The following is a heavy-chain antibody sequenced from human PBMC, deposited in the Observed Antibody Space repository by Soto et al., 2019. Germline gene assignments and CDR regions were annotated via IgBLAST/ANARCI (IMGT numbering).Heavy chain of an antibody. CDR1: GGSISSSNW. Sequence: PSETLSLTCAVSGGSISSSNWWSWVRQPPGKGLEWIGEIYHSGSTNYNPSLESRVTISVDTSKNQFSLKLSSVTAADTAVYYCARGVARRGIFGVVIKTIDYWGQGTLVTVSS. CDR2: IYHSGST. J-gene: IGHJ4*02. D-gene: IGHD3-3*01. CDR3: ARGVARRGIFGVVIKTIDY. V-gene: IGHV4-4*02.